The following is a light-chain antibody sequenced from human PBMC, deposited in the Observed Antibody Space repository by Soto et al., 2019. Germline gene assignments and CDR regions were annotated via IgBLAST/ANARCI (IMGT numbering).Light chain of an antibody. CDR2: GNN. J-gene: IGLJ3*02. Sequence: QSVLTQPPSASGTPGQTVTISCSGSSSNIGRNNVHWYQQLPGTAPKLFMSGNNQRSSGVPDRFSGSRSGTSASLAISGLLSEDEADYYCAAWDSSLNGWVFGGGTKLNVL. V-gene: IGLV1-44*01. CDR1: SSNIGRNN. CDR3: AAWDSSLNGWV.